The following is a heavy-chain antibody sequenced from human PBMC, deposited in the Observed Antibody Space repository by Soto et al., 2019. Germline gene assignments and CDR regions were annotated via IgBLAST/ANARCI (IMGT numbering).Heavy chain of an antibody. J-gene: IGHJ6*02. CDR3: ARDAQCGCAPGCRAMDV. V-gene: IGHV1-18*04. Sequence: QVQLVQSGAEVKKPGASVKVSCKASGYTFTSDGVSWVRQAPGQGLEWMGWISGYNGNTNYAQRFRDRVTLTTDTSTSTAYMELRSRRSDDSAVYYCARDAQCGCAPGCRAMDVWGQGTTITVSS. CDR2: ISGYNGNT. CDR1: GYTFTSDG. D-gene: IGHD2-21*01.